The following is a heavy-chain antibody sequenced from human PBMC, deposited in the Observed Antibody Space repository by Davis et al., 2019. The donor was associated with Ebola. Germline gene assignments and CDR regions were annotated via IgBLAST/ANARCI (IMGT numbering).Heavy chain of an antibody. CDR2: ISGSGGST. CDR3: ARGTHVVVVPAEPDLTGYLYGMDV. Sequence: GESLKISCAASGFTFSSYAMSWIRQAPGKGLEWVSAISGSGGSTYYADSVKGRFTISRGNSKNTLYLQMNSLRAEDTAVYYCARGTHVVVVPAEPDLTGYLYGMDVWGQGTTVTVSS. D-gene: IGHD2-2*01. V-gene: IGHV3-23*01. CDR1: GFTFSSYA. J-gene: IGHJ6*02.